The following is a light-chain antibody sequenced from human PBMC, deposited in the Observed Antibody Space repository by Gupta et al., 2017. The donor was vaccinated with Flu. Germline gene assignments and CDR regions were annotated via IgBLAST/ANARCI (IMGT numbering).Light chain of an antibody. J-gene: IGLJ3*02. CDR3: SSYASDSTWV. V-gene: IGLV2-14*01. Sequence: QSGPTPPAPVSGSPGQSITISCTGTSSDIGGYNYVSWYQQHPGKAPKLIIYEVNNRPSGFSNRFSGSKSGSTASLTISGLEAEDEADYYCSSYASDSTWVFGGGTKLTVL. CDR1: SSDIGGYNY. CDR2: EVN.